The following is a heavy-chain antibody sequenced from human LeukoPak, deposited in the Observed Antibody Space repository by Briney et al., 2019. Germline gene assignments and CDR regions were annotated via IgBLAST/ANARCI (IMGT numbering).Heavy chain of an antibody. D-gene: IGHD4-17*01. V-gene: IGHV4-59*12. Sequence: PSETLSLTCSASGGSISSYYWSWIRQPPGKGLEWIGYIYYSGSTNFKSPLKSRVTMSGDTSKNQFSLKLSSVTAADTAVYYCARRSVTVTTPLFDYWGQGTLVTVSS. CDR3: ARRSVTVTTPLFDY. J-gene: IGHJ4*02. CDR1: GGSISSYY. CDR2: IYYSGST.